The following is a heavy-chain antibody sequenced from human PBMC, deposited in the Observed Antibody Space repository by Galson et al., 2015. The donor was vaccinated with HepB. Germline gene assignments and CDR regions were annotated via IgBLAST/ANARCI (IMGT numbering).Heavy chain of an antibody. CDR1: GFTFKNFI. Sequence: SLRLSCAASGFTFKNFILNWVRQAPGKGLEWVSSISSGGNYIYYADSVKGRFTISRDNAKSSLYLQMISLRAEDTAVYYCVRDKGNYAYFDYWGQGTRVTVSS. V-gene: IGHV3-21*01. J-gene: IGHJ4*02. D-gene: IGHD1-7*01. CDR2: ISSGGNYI. CDR3: VRDKGNYAYFDY.